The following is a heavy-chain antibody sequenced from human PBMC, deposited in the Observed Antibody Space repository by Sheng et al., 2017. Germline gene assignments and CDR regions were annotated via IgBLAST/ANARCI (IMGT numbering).Heavy chain of an antibody. CDR3: ARRIQLWYYFDY. CDR2: LFFGGGT. D-gene: IGHD5-18*01. J-gene: IGHJ4*02. Sequence: QLQLQESGPGLVKPSETLSLTCTVSGGSISSSTYYWGWIRQPPGKGLEWIGSLFFGGGTNYNPSLKSRVTISHDTSKNQFFLKLSSVTAADTAVYYCARRIQLWYYFDYWGQGTLVTVSS. V-gene: IGHV4-39*07. CDR1: GGSISSSTYY.